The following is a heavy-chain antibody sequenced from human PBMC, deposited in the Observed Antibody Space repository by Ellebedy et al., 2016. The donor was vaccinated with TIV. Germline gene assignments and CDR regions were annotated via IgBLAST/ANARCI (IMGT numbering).Heavy chain of an antibody. CDR2: ISTITNY. Sequence: PGGSLRLSCAGSEFTFSDYSMNWVRQAPGKGLEWVSSISTITNYADSVRGRFTISRDNAKNSLYLQMNSLRAEDTAVYYCAREGFCSGGTCYELDYWGQGTLVTVSS. CDR3: AREGFCSGGTCYELDY. CDR1: EFTFSDYS. D-gene: IGHD2-15*01. J-gene: IGHJ4*02. V-gene: IGHV3-21*01.